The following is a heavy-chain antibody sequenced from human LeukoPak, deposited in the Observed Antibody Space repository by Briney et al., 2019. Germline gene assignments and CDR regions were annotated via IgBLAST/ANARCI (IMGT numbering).Heavy chain of an antibody. CDR1: GDSISSSSYY. D-gene: IGHD3-9*01. J-gene: IGHJ3*02. CDR3: ARQHEILTGYAFDI. CDR2: FYFSGSA. Sequence: SETLSLTCTVSGDSISSSSYYWGWIRQPPGKGLEWIGSFYFSGSAYYNPSLESRITVSVDTSKNQFSLKRTSVTAADTAVYYCARQHEILTGYAFDIWGHGTMVTVSS. V-gene: IGHV4-39*01.